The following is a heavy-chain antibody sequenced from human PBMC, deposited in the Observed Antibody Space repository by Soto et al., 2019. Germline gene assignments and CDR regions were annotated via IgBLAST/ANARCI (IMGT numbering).Heavy chain of an antibody. J-gene: IGHJ5*02. D-gene: IGHD6-13*01. CDR1: GFTFSNAW. Sequence: EVQLVESGGGLVKPGGSLRLSCAASGFTFSNAWMNWVRQAPGKGLEWVSYISSSSSTIYYADSVKGRFTISRDNAKNSLYLQMNSLRAEDTAVYYCARHPERIAEIGWFDPWGQGTLVTVSS. V-gene: IGHV3-48*01. CDR3: ARHPERIAEIGWFDP. CDR2: ISSSSSTI.